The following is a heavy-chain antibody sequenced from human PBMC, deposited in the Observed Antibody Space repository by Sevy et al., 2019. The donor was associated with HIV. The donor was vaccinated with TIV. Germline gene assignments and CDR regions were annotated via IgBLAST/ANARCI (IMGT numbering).Heavy chain of an antibody. D-gene: IGHD2-2*01. V-gene: IGHV3-21*01. CDR3: ARDGGCTSTSCLLYFDY. CDR1: GFTFSTYT. Sequence: GGSLRLSCAGSGFTFSTYTMNWVRQAPGKGMEWVSSISSGSSYIYYADSVKGRFTISRDNAKNSLYLQMNSLRAEDTAIYYCARDGGCTSTSCLLYFDYWGQGTPVTVSS. CDR2: ISSGSSYI. J-gene: IGHJ4*02.